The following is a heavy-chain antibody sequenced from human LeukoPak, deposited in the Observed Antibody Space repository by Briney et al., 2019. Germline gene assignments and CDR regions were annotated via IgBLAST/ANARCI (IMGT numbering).Heavy chain of an antibody. V-gene: IGHV5-51*01. CDR1: GYSFTSYW. Sequence: GESLKISCKGSGYSFTSYWIAWVRQMPGKGLEWMGIIYPGDSDTRYSPSFQGQVTISADKSISTAYLQWSSLKASDTAMYYCARHAVRYSSSSNFDYWGQGTLVTVSS. CDR3: ARHAVRYSSSSNFDY. D-gene: IGHD6-6*01. J-gene: IGHJ4*02. CDR2: IYPGDSDT.